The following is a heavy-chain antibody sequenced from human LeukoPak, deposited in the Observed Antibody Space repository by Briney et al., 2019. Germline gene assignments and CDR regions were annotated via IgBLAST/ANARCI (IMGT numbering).Heavy chain of an antibody. CDR1: GFTFTTYA. CDR2: VTDSGGRT. CDR3: AKDLAARAAAGTEMELNWFDP. V-gene: IGHV3-23*01. D-gene: IGHD6-13*01. Sequence: PGGSLRLSCAASGFTFTTYAMSWGRQAPGKGLEWVSTVTDSGGRTYYADSVKGRFTISRDNSKNTLYLQMNSLRAEDTAVYYCAKDLAARAAAGTEMELNWFDPWGQGTLVTVSS. J-gene: IGHJ5*02.